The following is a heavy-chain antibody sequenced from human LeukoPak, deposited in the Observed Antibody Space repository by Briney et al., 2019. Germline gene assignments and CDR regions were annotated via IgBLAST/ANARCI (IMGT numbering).Heavy chain of an antibody. CDR1: GGSITSSSYY. J-gene: IGHJ6*03. V-gene: IGHV4-39*07. CDR2: IYHSGST. D-gene: IGHD2-15*01. CDR3: ARDAVKPTYCSGGSCYQYYMDV. Sequence: SETLSLTCTVSGGSITSSSYYWGWIRQPPGKGLEWIGSIYHSGSTNYNPSLKSRVTISVDTSKNQFSLKLSSVTAADTAVYYCARDAVKPTYCSGGSCYQYYMDVWGKGTTVTVSS.